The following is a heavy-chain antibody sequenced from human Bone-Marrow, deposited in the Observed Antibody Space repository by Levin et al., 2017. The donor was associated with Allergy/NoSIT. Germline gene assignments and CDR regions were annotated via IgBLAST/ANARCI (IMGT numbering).Heavy chain of an antibody. CDR1: GSSISSGYY. CDR3: ARVYEGSSWYWFDP. J-gene: IGHJ5*02. CDR2: IYHSGST. V-gene: IGHV4-38-2*02. Sequence: SETLSLTCTVSGSSISSGYYWGWIRQPPGKGLEWIGSIYHSGSTYYNPSLKSRVTISVDTSKNQFSLKLSSVTAADTAVYYCARVYEGSSWYWFDPWGQGTLVTVSS. D-gene: IGHD6-13*01.